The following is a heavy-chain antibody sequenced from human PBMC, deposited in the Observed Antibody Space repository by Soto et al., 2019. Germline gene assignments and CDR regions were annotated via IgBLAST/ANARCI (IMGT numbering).Heavy chain of an antibody. CDR3: ARVTINVSTFYFDK. D-gene: IGHD2-8*01. Sequence: SETLSLTCSVSGGSISSYLWSWSWIRQSPGKGLEWIGYIDNGGTTKYNPSLKSRLTMSIDTSKNQCSLNLSSVTAADTAVYYCARVTINVSTFYFDKWGQGTPVTVSS. CDR2: IDNGGTT. CDR1: GGSISSYLWS. V-gene: IGHV4-59*01. J-gene: IGHJ4*02.